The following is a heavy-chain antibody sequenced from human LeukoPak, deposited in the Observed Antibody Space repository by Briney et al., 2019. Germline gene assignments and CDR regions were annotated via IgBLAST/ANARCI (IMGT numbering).Heavy chain of an antibody. D-gene: IGHD3-16*02. CDR2: IYYSGST. V-gene: IGHV4-59*01. Sequence: SETLSLTCTISGGSLSSYYWTWLRQPPGKGLEWIGYIYYSGSTNYNPSLQSRVTISVDTSKNQFSLKLSSVTAADTAVYYCARYVWGSYPTFEDYWGQGTLVTVSS. J-gene: IGHJ4*02. CDR1: GGSLSSYY. CDR3: ARYVWGSYPTFEDY.